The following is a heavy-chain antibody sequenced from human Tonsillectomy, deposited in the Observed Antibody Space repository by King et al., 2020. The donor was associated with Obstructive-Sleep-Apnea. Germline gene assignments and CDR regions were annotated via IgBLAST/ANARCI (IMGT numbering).Heavy chain of an antibody. CDR3: ARFGRWAGPFWY. J-gene: IGHJ4*02. Sequence: VQLVESGGGLVQPGGSLRLSCAASGFTLSSYWMSWVRQAPGKGLEWVANIKQDGSEKYYVDSVKGRFTISRDNAKNSLYLQMNSLRAEDTAVYYCARFGRWAGPFWYWGQGTLVTVSS. CDR2: IKQDGSEK. CDR1: GFTLSSYW. D-gene: IGHD3-3*01. V-gene: IGHV3-7*03.